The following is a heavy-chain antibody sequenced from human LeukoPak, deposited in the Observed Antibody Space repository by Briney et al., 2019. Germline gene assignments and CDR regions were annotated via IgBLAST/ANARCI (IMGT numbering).Heavy chain of an antibody. Sequence: PGGSLRLSCTVSEFTFSTSWMNWVRQAPGKGLGWVANLNPDGSVGRYVDSVKGRFSVSRDNGQNTGYLQMNSLRVDDTGVYFCLAWASPTPYWGPGTPVAVSS. D-gene: IGHD1-26*01. CDR1: EFTFSTSW. CDR2: LNPDGSVG. CDR3: LAWASPTPY. J-gene: IGHJ1*01. V-gene: IGHV3-7*02.